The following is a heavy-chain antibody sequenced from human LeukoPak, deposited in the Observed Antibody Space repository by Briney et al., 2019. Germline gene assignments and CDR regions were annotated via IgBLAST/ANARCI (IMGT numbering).Heavy chain of an antibody. CDR2: IRSSSSTI. V-gene: IGHV3-48*01. D-gene: IGHD1-1*01. Sequence: PGGSLRLSCAASAFTFSSYSMNWVRQAPWKGLEWVSNIRSSSSTIYYADSVKGRFTISRDNAKNSLYLQMNSLRAEDTAVYYCARGLELQLQLRSVYYMDVWGKGTTVTVSS. CDR1: AFTFSSYS. J-gene: IGHJ6*03. CDR3: ARGLELQLQLRSVYYMDV.